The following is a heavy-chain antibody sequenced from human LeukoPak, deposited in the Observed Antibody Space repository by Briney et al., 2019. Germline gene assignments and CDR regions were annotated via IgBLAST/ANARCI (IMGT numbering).Heavy chain of an antibody. CDR3: ARGGPAILDY. D-gene: IGHD3-9*01. CDR2: IHYSGSI. Sequence: PSETLSLTCAVFGGSLSGYYWSWVRQPPGKGLEWIGEIHYSGSIHYNPSLESRFTILVDASKSQFSLKLTSVTAADTAVYYCARGGPAILDYWGQGTLVTVSS. J-gene: IGHJ4*02. V-gene: IGHV4-34*01. CDR1: GGSLSGYY.